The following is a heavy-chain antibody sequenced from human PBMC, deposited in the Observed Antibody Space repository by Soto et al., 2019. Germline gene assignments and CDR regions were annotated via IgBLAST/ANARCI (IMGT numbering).Heavy chain of an antibody. CDR2: ISGSGGST. CDR3: AKDRTGVVGDGYTGAVDY. CDR1: GFTFSSYA. D-gene: IGHD1-26*01. Sequence: GGSLRLSCAASGFTFSSYAMSWVRQAPGKGLEWVSAISGSGGSTYYADSVKGRFTISRDNSKNTLYLQMNSLRAEDTAVYYCAKDRTGVVGDGYTGAVDYWGQGTLVTVSS. V-gene: IGHV3-23*01. J-gene: IGHJ4*02.